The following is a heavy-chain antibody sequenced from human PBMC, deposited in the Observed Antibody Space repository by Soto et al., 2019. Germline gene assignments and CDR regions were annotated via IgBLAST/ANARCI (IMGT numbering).Heavy chain of an antibody. Sequence: LSLTCTVSGGSISSYYWSWIRQPPGKGLEWIGYIYYSGSTNYNPSLKSRVTISVDTSKNQFSLKLSSVTAADTAVYYCARLIAAAGSNYYYYYGMDVWGQGTTVTVS. J-gene: IGHJ6*02. V-gene: IGHV4-59*01. CDR2: IYYSGST. CDR3: ARLIAAAGSNYYYYYGMDV. CDR1: GGSISSYY. D-gene: IGHD6-13*01.